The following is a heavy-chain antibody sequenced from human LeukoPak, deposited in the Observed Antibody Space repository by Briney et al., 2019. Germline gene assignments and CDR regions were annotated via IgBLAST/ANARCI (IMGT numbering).Heavy chain of an antibody. CDR3: ARAPYSGGWYLMY. J-gene: IGHJ4*02. V-gene: IGHV3-7*01. D-gene: IGHD6-19*01. CDR1: GFTFSSYW. CDR2: IRQDGNEQ. Sequence: PGGSLRLSCAASGFTFSSYWMTWVRQAPGKGLEWVANIRQDGNEQYYMDSVKGRFTISRDNAKNSLYLQMNSLRAEDTAVYYCARAPYSGGWYLMYWGQGTLVTVSS.